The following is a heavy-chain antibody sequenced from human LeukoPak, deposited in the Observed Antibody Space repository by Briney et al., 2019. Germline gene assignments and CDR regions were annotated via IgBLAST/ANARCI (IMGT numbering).Heavy chain of an antibody. D-gene: IGHD5-18*01. CDR3: ARGGQGDGYSADEASDI. CDR2: TYYRSKWYN. CDR1: GDSVSSNSS. J-gene: IGHJ3*02. V-gene: IGHV6-1*01. Sequence: SQTLSLTCAISGDSVSSNSSWNWLRQSPSRGLEWLGRTYYRSKWYNDYVVSVKSRININPDTSKNQFSLQLNSVTPEDTAVYYCARGGQGDGYSADEASDIWGQGTMVTVS.